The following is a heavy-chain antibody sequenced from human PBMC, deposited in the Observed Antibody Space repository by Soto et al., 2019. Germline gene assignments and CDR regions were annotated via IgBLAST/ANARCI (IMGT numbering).Heavy chain of an antibody. CDR1: GFAFHSYS. CDR2: INSDRSST. J-gene: IGHJ4*02. Sequence: PGGSLILSCAASGFAFHSYSMNWVRQAPGKGLEWVSSINSDRSSTYYADSVKGRFTISRDNAKNTLYLQMNSLRADDTAVYYCASPPSGYNCTNYFDYWGQGTLVTVSS. V-gene: IGHV3-74*01. CDR3: ASPPSGYNCTNYFDY. D-gene: IGHD3-3*01.